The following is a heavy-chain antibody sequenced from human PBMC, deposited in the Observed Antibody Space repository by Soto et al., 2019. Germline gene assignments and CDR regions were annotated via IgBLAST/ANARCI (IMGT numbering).Heavy chain of an antibody. CDR3: ARVGSDDFWSGYSLYATFDY. V-gene: IGHV1-18*01. Sequence: ASVKVSCTASGYTFTSYGISWVRQAPGQGLEWMGWISAYNGNTNYAQKLQGRVTMTTDTSTSTAYMELRSLRSDDTAVYYCARVGSDDFWSGYSLYATFDYWGQGTLVTVSS. D-gene: IGHD3-3*01. CDR2: ISAYNGNT. CDR1: GYTFTSYG. J-gene: IGHJ4*02.